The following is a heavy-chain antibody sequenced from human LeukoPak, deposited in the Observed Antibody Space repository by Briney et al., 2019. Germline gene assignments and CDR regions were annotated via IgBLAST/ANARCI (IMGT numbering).Heavy chain of an antibody. V-gene: IGHV3-11*06. CDR1: GFTFSDYY. D-gene: IGHD3-10*01. CDR3: ARNGRSYYREIDY. J-gene: IGHJ4*02. CDR2: ISSSSSYT. Sequence: PGGSLRLSCAASGFTFSDYYMSWIRQAPGKGLEWVSYISSSSSYTNYADSVKGRFTISRDNAKNSLFLQMKSLRAEDTAVYYCARNGRSYYREIDYWGRGTLVTVSS.